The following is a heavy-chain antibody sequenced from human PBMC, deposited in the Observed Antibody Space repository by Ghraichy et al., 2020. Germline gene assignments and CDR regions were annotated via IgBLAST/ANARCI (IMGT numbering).Heavy chain of an antibody. CDR1: GGSISSYY. CDR2: IYTSGST. J-gene: IGHJ6*02. CDR3: ARGYSSSWHYYYYYGMDV. D-gene: IGHD6-13*01. Sequence: SETLSLTCTVSGGSISSYYWSWIRQPPGKGLEWIGYIYTSGSTNYNPSLKSRVTISVDTSKNQFSLKLSSVTAADTAVYYCARGYSSSWHYYYYYGMDVWGQGTTVTVSS. V-gene: IGHV4-4*09.